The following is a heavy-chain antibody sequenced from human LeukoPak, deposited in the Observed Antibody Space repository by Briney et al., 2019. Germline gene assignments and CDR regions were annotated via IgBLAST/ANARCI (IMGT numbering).Heavy chain of an antibody. J-gene: IGHJ4*02. D-gene: IGHD1-26*01. CDR2: IWSDATNQ. CDR1: GFTFSHFG. Sequence: GGSLRLSCEASGFTFSHFGMHWVRQAPGKGLEWVAVIWSDATNQYYADSVKGRFTISRDNSKNTVNLQMNSLRAEDTAVYFCAKDQSRVGGSDPFDDWGQGTLVIVSS. V-gene: IGHV3-33*06. CDR3: AKDQSRVGGSDPFDD.